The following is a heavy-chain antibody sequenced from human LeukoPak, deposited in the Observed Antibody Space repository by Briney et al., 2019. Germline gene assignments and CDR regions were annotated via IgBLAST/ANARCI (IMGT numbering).Heavy chain of an antibody. CDR1: GFTFSTYE. D-gene: IGHD4-17*01. J-gene: IGHJ6*03. CDR3: ARDATTELGTVYMDV. Sequence: GGSLRLSCAGSGFTFSTYEINWVRQAPGKGLEWLSHISTSGSSIHYADSVKGRFTISRDNAKNSLYLQMNSLRVEDTAVYYCARDATTELGTVYMDVWGKGTTVTISS. CDR2: ISTSGSSI. V-gene: IGHV3-48*03.